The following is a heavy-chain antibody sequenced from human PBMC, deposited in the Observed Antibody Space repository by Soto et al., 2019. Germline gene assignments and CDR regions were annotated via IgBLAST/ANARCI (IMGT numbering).Heavy chain of an antibody. CDR3: ASGDSTDCSSGGGSFYYTRDTDV. Sequence: VKVSCKGSGYSFTVYLIHWLRQAPGQGLEWLGPINPKSGRASTAEKCQGRVNMTTDTSVSTASMERARLTSDDTAIYYGASGDSTDCSSGGGSFYYTRDTDVWAKGTRAPS. CDR1: GYSFTVYL. J-gene: IGHJ6*02. D-gene: IGHD1-26*01. V-gene: IGHV1-2*06. CDR2: INPKSGRA.